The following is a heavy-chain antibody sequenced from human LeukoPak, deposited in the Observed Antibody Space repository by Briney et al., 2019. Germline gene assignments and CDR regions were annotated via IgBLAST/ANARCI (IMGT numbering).Heavy chain of an antibody. J-gene: IGHJ6*02. CDR1: GYTFTGYY. CDR2: INPNSGGT. V-gene: IGHV1-2*02. D-gene: IGHD3-22*01. Sequence: GASVTVSCKSSGYTFTGYYMHWVRQAPGQGLEWMGWINPNSGGTNYAQKFQGRVTMTRDTSISTAYMELSRLRSDDTAVYYCARDVYDSSGYYYYYYGMDVWGQGTTVTVSS. CDR3: ARDVYDSSGYYYYYYGMDV.